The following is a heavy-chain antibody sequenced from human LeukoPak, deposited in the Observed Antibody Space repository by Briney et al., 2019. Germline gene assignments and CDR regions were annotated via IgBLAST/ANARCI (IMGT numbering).Heavy chain of an antibody. Sequence: KSSETLSLTCTVFGTSIRNYYWSWVRQSPGQGLEWLAYVHHTGSSNFSPPFRSRVTTSVDASRNQFSLRLTSMTAADTAVYYCAREKEGTDHDSTAAFHYWGQGILVIVSS. CDR1: GTSIRNYY. V-gene: IGHV4-59*01. D-gene: IGHD3-22*01. CDR3: AREKEGTDHDSTAAFHY. J-gene: IGHJ4*02. CDR2: VHHTGSS.